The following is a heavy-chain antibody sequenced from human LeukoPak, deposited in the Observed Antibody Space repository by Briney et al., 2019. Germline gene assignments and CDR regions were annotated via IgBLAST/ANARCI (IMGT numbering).Heavy chain of an antibody. Sequence: GASVKVSCKASGYTFTSYDINWVRQATGQGLEWMGWMNPNSGRIGYAQNFQGRITITRNTSISTAYMELSSLRSEDTAVYYCTRETSSRYFDYWGQGTLVTVSS. CDR2: MNPNSGRI. J-gene: IGHJ4*02. CDR1: GYTFTSYD. V-gene: IGHV1-8*03. CDR3: TRETSSRYFDY.